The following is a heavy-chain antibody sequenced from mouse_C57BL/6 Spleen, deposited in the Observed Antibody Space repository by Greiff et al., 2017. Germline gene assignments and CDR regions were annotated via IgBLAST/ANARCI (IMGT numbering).Heavy chain of an antibody. CDR3: ARLTYYSNLYAMDY. CDR1: GYTFTSYW. D-gene: IGHD2-5*01. J-gene: IGHJ4*01. Sequence: VQLQQPGAELVRPGSSVKLSCKASGYTFTSYWMDWVKQRPGQGLEWIGNIYPSDSETHYNQKFKDKATLTVDKSSSTAYMQLSSLTSVDSAVYYCARLTYYSNLYAMDYWGQGTSVTVSS. CDR2: IYPSDSET. V-gene: IGHV1-61*01.